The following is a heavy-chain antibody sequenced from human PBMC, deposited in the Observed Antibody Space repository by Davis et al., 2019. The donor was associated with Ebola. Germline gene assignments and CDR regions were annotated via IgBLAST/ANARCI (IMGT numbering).Heavy chain of an antibody. CDR1: GFTFSSYA. CDR3: ARFSRFGMDV. V-gene: IGHV4-34*09. CDR2: INHSGST. J-gene: IGHJ6*04. Sequence: SCAASGFTFSSYAMSWIRQPPGKGLEWIGEINHSGSTNYNPSLKSRVTISVDTSKNQFSLKLSSVTAADTAVYYCARFSRFGMDVWGKGTTVTVSS.